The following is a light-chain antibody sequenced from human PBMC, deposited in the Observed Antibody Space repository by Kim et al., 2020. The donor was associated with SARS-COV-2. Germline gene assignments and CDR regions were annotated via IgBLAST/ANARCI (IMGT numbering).Light chain of an antibody. J-gene: IGLJ2*01. CDR3: QSYDSSLSAVL. V-gene: IGLV1-40*01. CDR2: GNN. CDR1: SSNIGADYD. Sequence: QRVTSSCTGSSSNIGADYDVHWYQQVPGTAPKLLIYGNNNRPSGVPDRFSGSKSGTSASLAITGLQAEDEADYYCQSYDSSLSAVLFGGGTQLTVL.